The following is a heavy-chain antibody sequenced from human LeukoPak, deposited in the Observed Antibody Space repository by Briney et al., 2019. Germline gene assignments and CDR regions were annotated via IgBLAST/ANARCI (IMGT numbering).Heavy chain of an antibody. D-gene: IGHD2-15*01. CDR2: IYYSGST. Sequence: SETLSLTCTVSGGSISSSSYYWGWIRQPPGKGLEWIGSIYYSGSTNYNPSLKSRVTISVDTSKNQFSLKLSSVTAADTAVYYCARELGYCSGGSCLLFDYWGQGTLVTVSS. V-gene: IGHV4-39*07. CDR1: GGSISSSSYY. CDR3: ARELGYCSGGSCLLFDY. J-gene: IGHJ4*02.